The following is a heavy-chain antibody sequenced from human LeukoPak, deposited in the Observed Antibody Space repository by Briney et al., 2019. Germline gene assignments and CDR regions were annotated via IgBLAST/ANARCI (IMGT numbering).Heavy chain of an antibody. Sequence: PGGSLRLSCAASGFTFTNYAMSWVRQAPGKGLEWAADISGSGDFTYYADSVKGRFTISRDKAKNTVYLQMSSLRAEDTAVYYCAKDGARDGYNYPDYWGQGTLVTVSS. CDR1: GFTFTNYA. CDR2: ISGSGDFT. CDR3: AKDGARDGYNYPDY. V-gene: IGHV3-23*01. D-gene: IGHD5-24*01. J-gene: IGHJ4*02.